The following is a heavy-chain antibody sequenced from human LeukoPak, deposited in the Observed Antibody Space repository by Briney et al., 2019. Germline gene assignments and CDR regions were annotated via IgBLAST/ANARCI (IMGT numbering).Heavy chain of an antibody. CDR2: IYYSGST. CDR3: ASSYGGNSRYYFDY. Sequence: SETRSLTCTVSGGSISSYYWSWIRQPPGKGLEWIGYIYYSGSTNYNPSLKSRVTISVDTSKNQFSLKLSSVTAADTAVYYCASSYGGNSRYYFDYWGQGTLVTVSS. V-gene: IGHV4-59*01. J-gene: IGHJ4*02. D-gene: IGHD4-23*01. CDR1: GGSISSYY.